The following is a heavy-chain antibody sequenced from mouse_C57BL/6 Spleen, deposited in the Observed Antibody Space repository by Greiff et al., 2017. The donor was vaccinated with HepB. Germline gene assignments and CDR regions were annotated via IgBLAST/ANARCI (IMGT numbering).Heavy chain of an antibody. CDR2: IYPSDSET. Sequence: VQLQQPGAELVRPGSSVKLSCKASGYTFTSYWMDWVKQRPGQGLEWIGNIYPSDSETHYNQKFKDKATLTVDKSSSTAYMQLSSLTSEDSAVYYCARTVGRDAMDYWGQGTSVTVSS. CDR3: ARTVGRDAMDY. J-gene: IGHJ4*01. V-gene: IGHV1-61*01. CDR1: GYTFTSYW. D-gene: IGHD4-1*01.